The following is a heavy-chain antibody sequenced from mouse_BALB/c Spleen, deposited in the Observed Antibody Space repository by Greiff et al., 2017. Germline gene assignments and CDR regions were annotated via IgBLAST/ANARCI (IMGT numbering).Heavy chain of an antibody. CDR3: ERYDRYYAMDD. J-gene: IGHJ4*01. Sequence: VQLQQSGPELVKPGASVKISCKASGYTFTDYYMHWVKQSHGKSLEWIGYIYPFNGGTGYNQKFKSKATMTVDNSSSTAYMELRSLTSEDSAVYYWERYDRYYAMDDWGQGTSVTVAS. D-gene: IGHD2-3*01. CDR1: GYTFTDYY. V-gene: IGHV1S29*02. CDR2: IYPFNGGT.